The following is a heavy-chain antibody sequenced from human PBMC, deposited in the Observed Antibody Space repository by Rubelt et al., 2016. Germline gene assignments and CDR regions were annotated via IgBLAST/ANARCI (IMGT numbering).Heavy chain of an antibody. CDR3: AREATVAGTDDAFDI. CDR1: GFTFSSYS. D-gene: IGHD6-19*01. J-gene: IGHJ3*02. Sequence: ASGFTFSSYSMNWVRQASGKGLEWLSYISRSSGTIYYADSVKGRFSIASDNAKNSLYLQMNSLRAEDTAVYYCAREATVAGTDDAFDIWGQGTMVTVSS. CDR2: ISRSSGTI. V-gene: IGHV3-48*01.